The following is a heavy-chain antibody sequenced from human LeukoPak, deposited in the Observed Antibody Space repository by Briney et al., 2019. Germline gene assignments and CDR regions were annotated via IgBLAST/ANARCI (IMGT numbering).Heavy chain of an antibody. J-gene: IGHJ4*02. V-gene: IGHV3-21*01. CDR1: GFTFSSYS. Sequence: GGSLRLSCAASGFTFSSYSMTWVRQAPGKGLEWVSSINNSSSYIYYADSVKRRFTISRDNSKDLPYLQISVVSVDDTAVYYXXXXXXXXXXSRGFYWGYYFDSWGQGILVTVST. CDR3: XXXXXXXXXSRGFYWGYYFDS. CDR2: INNSSSYI. D-gene: IGHD3-22*01.